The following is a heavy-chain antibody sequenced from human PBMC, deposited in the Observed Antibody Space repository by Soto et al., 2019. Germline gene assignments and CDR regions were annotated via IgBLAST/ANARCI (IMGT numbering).Heavy chain of an antibody. CDR3: ARGLVYDYIWGSSCPSDWYFDL. D-gene: IGHD3-16*01. CDR2: IYYSGST. J-gene: IGHJ2*01. CDR1: GGSISSYY. V-gene: IGHV4-59*01. Sequence: QVQLQESGPGLVKPSETLSLTCTVSGGSISSYYWSWIRQPPGKGLEWIGYIYYSGSTNYNPSLKSLVTISVDTSQNHFSLKLSSVTAADTAVYYCARGLVYDYIWGSSCPSDWYFDLWGRGTLVTVSS.